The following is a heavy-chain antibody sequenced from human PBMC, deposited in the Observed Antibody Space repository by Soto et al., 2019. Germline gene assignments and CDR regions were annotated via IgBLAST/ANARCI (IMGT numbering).Heavy chain of an antibody. CDR1: GGSISSYY. D-gene: IGHD6-13*01. Sequence: SETLSLTCTVSGGSISSYYWSWIRQPPGKGLEWIGYIYYRGSTKYNPSLKSRVTISVDTSKNQFSLKLSSVTAADTAVYYCARAGSSSWYWYFDLWGRGTLVTVSS. CDR3: ARAGSSSWYWYFDL. V-gene: IGHV4-59*01. J-gene: IGHJ2*01. CDR2: IYYRGST.